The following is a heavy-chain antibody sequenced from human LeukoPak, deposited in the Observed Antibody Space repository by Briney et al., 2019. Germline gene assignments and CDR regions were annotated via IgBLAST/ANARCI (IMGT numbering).Heavy chain of an antibody. J-gene: IGHJ4*02. CDR2: ISQDVSHK. Sequence: GGSLRLSCAASGFTFSSYWMSWVRQAPGRGLQSVAYISQDVSHKYYVDSVKGRFTISRDNAKNSLHLEMNSLRAEDTALYYCARVGYNGWNFENWGQGTLVTVSS. V-gene: IGHV3-7*01. CDR1: GFTFSSYW. D-gene: IGHD5-12*01. CDR3: ARVGYNGWNFEN.